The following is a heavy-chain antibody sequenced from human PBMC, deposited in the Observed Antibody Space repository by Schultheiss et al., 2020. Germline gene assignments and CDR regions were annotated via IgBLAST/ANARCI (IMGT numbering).Heavy chain of an antibody. J-gene: IGHJ6*02. CDR2: ISSSGSTI. D-gene: IGHD3-22*01. CDR1: GFTFSDYY. Sequence: GGSLRLSCAASGFTFSDYYMSWIRQAPGKGLEWVSYISSSGSTIYYADSVKGRFTISRDNAKNSLYLQMNSLRAEDTAVYYCAKVIPEYYYDRVLGGMDVWGQGTTVTVSS. CDR3: AKVIPEYYYDRVLGGMDV. V-gene: IGHV3-11*01.